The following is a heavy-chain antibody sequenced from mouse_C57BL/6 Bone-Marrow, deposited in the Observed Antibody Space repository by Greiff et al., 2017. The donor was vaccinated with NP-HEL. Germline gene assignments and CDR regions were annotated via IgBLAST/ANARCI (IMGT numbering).Heavy chain of an antibody. CDR2: INPDSSTI. J-gene: IGHJ1*03. Sequence: EVQLVESGGGLVQPGGSLKLSCAASGIDFSRYWMSWVRRAPGKGLEWIGEINPDSSTINYAPSLKDKFIISRDNAKNTLYLQMSKVRSEDTALYYCARQVSIYYDYFYWYFDVWGTGTTVTVSS. D-gene: IGHD2-4*01. CDR1: GIDFSRYW. V-gene: IGHV4-1*01. CDR3: ARQVSIYYDYFYWYFDV.